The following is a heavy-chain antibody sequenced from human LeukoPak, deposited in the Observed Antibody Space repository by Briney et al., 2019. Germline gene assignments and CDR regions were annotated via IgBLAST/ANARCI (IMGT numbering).Heavy chain of an antibody. Sequence: GGSLRLSCAASGFTFTNYAMSWVRQAPGKGLESVSVISGTGAFTYYADSVKGRFTISRDNSKNTLYLQMNSLRAEDTTIYYCAKGHSDYGTGFDLWGRGTLATVSS. V-gene: IGHV3-23*01. CDR2: ISGTGAFT. CDR3: AKGHSDYGTGFDL. J-gene: IGHJ4*02. D-gene: IGHD4-17*01. CDR1: GFTFTNYA.